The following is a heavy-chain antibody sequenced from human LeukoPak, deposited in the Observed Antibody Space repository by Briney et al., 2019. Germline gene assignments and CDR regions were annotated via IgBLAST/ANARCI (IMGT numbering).Heavy chain of an antibody. CDR1: GFTFSSYW. D-gene: IGHD3-3*01. V-gene: IGHV3-74*01. Sequence: GGSLRLSCAASGFTFSSYWMHWVRQAPGKGLVWVSRINSDGSSTSYADSVKGRFTISRDNAKNSLYLQMNSLRAEDTAVYYCARYDFWSGGIDYWGQGTLVTVSS. CDR2: INSDGSST. CDR3: ARYDFWSGGIDY. J-gene: IGHJ4*02.